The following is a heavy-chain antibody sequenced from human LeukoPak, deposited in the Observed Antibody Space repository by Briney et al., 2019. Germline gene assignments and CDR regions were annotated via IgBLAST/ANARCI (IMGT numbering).Heavy chain of an antibody. Sequence: SSQTLSLTCTVSGGSVRRGNYYWTWIRQPAGSGLEWIGRIYTSGTTDYNPSLRTRVTISVDASRNQFSLNLSSVTAADTAVYYCARWSGSVTARNYYYYMDVWGEGTTVTVSS. D-gene: IGHD6-6*01. V-gene: IGHV4-61*02. CDR3: ARWSGSVTARNYYYYMDV. CDR2: IYTSGTT. CDR1: GGSVRRGNYY. J-gene: IGHJ6*03.